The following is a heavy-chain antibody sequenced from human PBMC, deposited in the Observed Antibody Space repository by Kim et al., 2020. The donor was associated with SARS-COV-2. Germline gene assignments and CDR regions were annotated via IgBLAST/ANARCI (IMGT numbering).Heavy chain of an antibody. CDR2: ISGSGGST. V-gene: IGHV3-23*01. Sequence: GGSLRLSCAASGFTFSSYAMSWVRQAPGKGLEWVSAISGSGGSTYYADSVKGRFTISRDNSKNTLYLQMNSLRAEDTAVYYCAKRSYGDYVPTDAFDIWGQGTMVTVSS. D-gene: IGHD4-17*01. CDR3: AKRSYGDYVPTDAFDI. CDR1: GFTFSSYA. J-gene: IGHJ3*02.